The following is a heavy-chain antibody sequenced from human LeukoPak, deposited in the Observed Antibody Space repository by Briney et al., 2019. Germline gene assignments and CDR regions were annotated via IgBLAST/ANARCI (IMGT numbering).Heavy chain of an antibody. D-gene: IGHD3-10*01. Sequence: GGSLRLSCGASGFTFSSYEMNWVRQAPGKGLEWVSYISSSGRTIYYADSVKGRFTISRDNAKYSLYLQMNSLRAEDTAVYYCARGQLWIDYWGQGTLVTVSS. CDR2: ISSSGRTI. CDR1: GFTFSSYE. V-gene: IGHV3-48*03. J-gene: IGHJ4*02. CDR3: ARGQLWIDY.